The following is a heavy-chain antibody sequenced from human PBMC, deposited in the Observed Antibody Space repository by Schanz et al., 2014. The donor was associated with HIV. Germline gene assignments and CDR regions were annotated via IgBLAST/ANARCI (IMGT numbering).Heavy chain of an antibody. D-gene: IGHD6-6*01. J-gene: IGHJ5*01. Sequence: QVRLQQWGAGLLKPSETVSLTCTVSSGSIRTYHWHWIRQSAGKRLEWIGRVSGSGSTDHNPSLKGRVTMPVDAPNTLFSLKLRSWTAADTAVYYCAKSGQLVTKHYWFDSWGQGTLVIVSS. V-gene: IGHV4-59*10. CDR2: VSGSGST. CDR1: SGSIRTYH. CDR3: AKSGQLVTKHYWFDS.